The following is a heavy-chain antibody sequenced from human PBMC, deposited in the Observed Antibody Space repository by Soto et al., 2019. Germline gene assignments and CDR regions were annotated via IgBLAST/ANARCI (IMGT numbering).Heavy chain of an antibody. CDR2: IYYSGST. D-gene: IGHD5-12*01. V-gene: IGHV4-59*01. J-gene: IGHJ4*02. CDR3: ASGWLQNSGGPDY. Sequence: QVQLQESGPGLVKPSETLSLTCTVSGGSISSYYWSWIRQPPGKGLEWIGYIYYSGSTNYNPSLKSRVTISVDTSKNQFSLKLSSVTAADTAVYYCASGWLQNSGGPDYWGQGTLVTVSS. CDR1: GGSISSYY.